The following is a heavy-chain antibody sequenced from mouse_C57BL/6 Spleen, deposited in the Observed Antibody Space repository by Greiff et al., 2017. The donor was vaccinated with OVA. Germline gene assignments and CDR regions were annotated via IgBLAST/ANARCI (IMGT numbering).Heavy chain of an antibody. V-gene: IGHV1-81*01. D-gene: IGHD2-1*01. CDR2: IYPRSGNT. J-gene: IGHJ4*01. CDR1: GYTFTSYG. Sequence: VKLQESGAELARPGASVKLSCKASGYTFTSYGISWVKQRTGQGLEWIGEIYPRSGNTYYNEKFKGKATLTADKSSSTAYMELRSLTSEDSAVYFCARSGGKDAMDYWGQGTSVTVSS. CDR3: ARSGGKDAMDY.